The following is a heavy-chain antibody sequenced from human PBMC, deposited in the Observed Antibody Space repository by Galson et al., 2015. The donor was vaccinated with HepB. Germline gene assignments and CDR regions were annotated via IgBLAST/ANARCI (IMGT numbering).Heavy chain of an antibody. J-gene: IGHJ4*02. CDR1: GGSISNSNW. CDR2: ISLGGST. V-gene: IGHV4-4*02. CDR3: VGHSSSGSWAFEY. Sequence: ETLSLTCAVSGGSISNSNWWSWVRQPPGKGLEWIGQISLGGSTSHNPSLMSRVTISVDKSKNQLSLMLSSVTAADTAVYYCVGHSSSGSWAFEYWGQGTLVTVSS. D-gene: IGHD6-6*01.